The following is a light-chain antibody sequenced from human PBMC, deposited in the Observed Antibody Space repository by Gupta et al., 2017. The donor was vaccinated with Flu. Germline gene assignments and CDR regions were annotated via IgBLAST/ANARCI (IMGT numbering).Light chain of an antibody. V-gene: IGLV1-44*01. CDR3: AAWDDSLDGLYV. CDR1: TSNIGSNT. CDR2: DND. J-gene: IGLJ1*01. Sequence: QSVLTQPPSASGTPGQRVTISCSGSTSNIGSNTVNWYQQLPGTAPKLLIYDNDQRPSGVPDRFSGSKSGTSASLAVSGLRSGDEADYYCAAWDDSLDGLYVFGTGTKVPF.